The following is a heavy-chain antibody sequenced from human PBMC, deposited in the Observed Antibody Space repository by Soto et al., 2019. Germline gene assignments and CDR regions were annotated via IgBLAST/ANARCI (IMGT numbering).Heavy chain of an antibody. Sequence: EVQLVESGGGLVQPGGSLRLSCAASGFTFSSYWMHWVRQAPGKGLVWVSRINSDGSSTSYADSVKGRFTISRDNAKNTLYLQMNSRRAEDTAVYYCAREGYCRGGSCYPTARAGMDGWGQGTTVTVSS. CDR2: INSDGSST. J-gene: IGHJ6*02. V-gene: IGHV3-74*01. CDR3: AREGYCRGGSCYPTARAGMDG. CDR1: GFTFSSYW. D-gene: IGHD2-15*01.